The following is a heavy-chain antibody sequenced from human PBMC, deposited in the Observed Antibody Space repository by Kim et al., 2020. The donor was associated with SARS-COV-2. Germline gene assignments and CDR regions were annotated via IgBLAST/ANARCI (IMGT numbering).Heavy chain of an antibody. V-gene: IGHV4-4*07. CDR3: AKEFDYYGSGNI. Sequence: NYSPSLKSRVTMSIDTAKNQFSLKLSSVTAADTAVYFCAKEFDYYGSGNIWGQGTLVAVS. J-gene: IGHJ3*02. D-gene: IGHD3-10*01.